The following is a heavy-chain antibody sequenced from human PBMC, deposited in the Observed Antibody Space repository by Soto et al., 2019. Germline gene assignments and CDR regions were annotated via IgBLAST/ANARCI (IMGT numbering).Heavy chain of an antibody. Sequence: EVQLVESGGGLVQPGRSLRLSCAASGFSFEDYTMHWVRQGPGKGPEWISLISWDGGITDYSDSVKGRFISSRDNSKNSLFLEMNSLTSEDAAMYFCARDSYDILTGQKRYFDFWGQGTLVTVSS. CDR2: ISWDGGIT. D-gene: IGHD3-9*01. CDR1: GFSFEDYT. V-gene: IGHV3-43*01. J-gene: IGHJ4*02. CDR3: ARDSYDILTGQKRYFDF.